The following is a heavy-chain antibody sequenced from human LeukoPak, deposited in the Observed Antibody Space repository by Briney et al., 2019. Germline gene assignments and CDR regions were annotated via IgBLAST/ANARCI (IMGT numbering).Heavy chain of an antibody. CDR1: GGSISSYY. J-gene: IGHJ6*02. CDR2: IYYSGST. Sequence: SETLSLTCTVSGGSISSYYWSWIRQPPAKGLEWIGYIYYSGSTNYNPSLKSRVTISVDTSKNQFSLKLSSVTAADTAVYYCARGGSGYDSFYYYGMDVWGQGTTVTVSS. D-gene: IGHD5-12*01. CDR3: ARGGSGYDSFYYYGMDV. V-gene: IGHV4-59*01.